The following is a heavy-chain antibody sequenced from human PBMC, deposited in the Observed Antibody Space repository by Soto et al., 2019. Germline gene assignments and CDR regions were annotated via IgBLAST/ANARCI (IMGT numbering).Heavy chain of an antibody. D-gene: IGHD5-18*01. CDR2: ISSNSAYI. V-gene: IGHV3-21*01. Sequence: GGSLRLSCAASGFTFRSFTRNWGRQAPGKGLEWVSTISSNSAYIYYTDALRGRFTISRDNAKNSLHLQMNSLRAEDTAVYYCTRDASRDSYARSWRFDPWGQGFLVTVSS. CDR3: TRDASRDSYARSWRFDP. J-gene: IGHJ5*02. CDR1: GFTFRSFT.